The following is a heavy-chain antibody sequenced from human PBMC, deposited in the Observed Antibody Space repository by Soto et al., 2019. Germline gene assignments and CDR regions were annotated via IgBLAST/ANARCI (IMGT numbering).Heavy chain of an antibody. CDR1: GYSFTSYW. Sequence: PGESLKISCKGSGYSFTSYWIGWVRQMPGKGLEWMGIIYPGDSDTRYSPSFQGQVTISADKSISTAYLQWSSLKASDTAMYCCARPLRHYYDSSGSPDAFDIWGQGTMVTVSS. CDR2: IYPGDSDT. J-gene: IGHJ3*02. D-gene: IGHD3-22*01. CDR3: ARPLRHYYDSSGSPDAFDI. V-gene: IGHV5-51*01.